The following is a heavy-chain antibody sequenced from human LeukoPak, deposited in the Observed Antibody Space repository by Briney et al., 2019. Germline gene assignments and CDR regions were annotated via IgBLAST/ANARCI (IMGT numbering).Heavy chain of an antibody. CDR2: INGDGSST. Sequence: GGSLRLSCAASGFTFSSYWMHWVRQAPGKGLVWVSRINGDGSSTSYADSVKGRFTISRDNARNTLYLQMNSLRAEDTAVYYCAQGGSPGAFDYWGQGTLVTVSS. CDR1: GFTFSSYW. J-gene: IGHJ4*02. CDR3: AQGGSPGAFDY. D-gene: IGHD1-26*01. V-gene: IGHV3-74*01.